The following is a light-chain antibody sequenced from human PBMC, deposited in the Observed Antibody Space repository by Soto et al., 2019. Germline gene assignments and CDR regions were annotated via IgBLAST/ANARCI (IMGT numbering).Light chain of an antibody. CDR2: GAS. Sequence: EIVMTQSPASLSVSPGDGATLSCRASQSVASNVAWYQQKPGQGPRLLIHGASTRAVGVPARFSGSGSGTDFTLTISSLEPEDFAVYYCQQRSNWPLTFGGGPRWRSN. J-gene: IGKJ4*01. CDR1: QSVASN. CDR3: QQRSNWPLT. V-gene: IGKV3-11*01.